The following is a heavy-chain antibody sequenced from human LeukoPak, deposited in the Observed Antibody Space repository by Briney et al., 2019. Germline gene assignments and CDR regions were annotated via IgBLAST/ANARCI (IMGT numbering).Heavy chain of an antibody. J-gene: IGHJ4*02. D-gene: IGHD2-15*01. V-gene: IGHV3-30*02. CDR3: ARVLLATAPRHSPFEY. CDR2: IHYVGGSQ. Sequence: GGSLRLSCATSGFTFSNYGMHWVRQAPGKGLEWVAFIHYVGGSQYYADSVTGRFSISRDNSRNTLYLQMNSLTTEDTAVYFCARVLLATAPRHSPFEYWGQGTLVTVSS. CDR1: GFTFSNYG.